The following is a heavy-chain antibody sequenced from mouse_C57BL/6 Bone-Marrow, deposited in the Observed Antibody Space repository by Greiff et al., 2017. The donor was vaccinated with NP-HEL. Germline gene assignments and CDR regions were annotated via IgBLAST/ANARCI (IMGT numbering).Heavy chain of an antibody. D-gene: IGHD2-2*01. V-gene: IGHV1-50*01. J-gene: IGHJ1*03. CDR3: AREKGIWLRRDWYFDV. CDR2: IDPSDSYT. Sequence: VQLQQPGAELVKPGASVKLSCKASGYTFTSYWMQWVKQRPGQGLEWIGEIDPSDSYTNYNQKFKGKATLTVDTSSSTAYMQLSSLTSEDSAVYYCAREKGIWLRRDWYFDVWGTGTTVTVSS. CDR1: GYTFTSYW.